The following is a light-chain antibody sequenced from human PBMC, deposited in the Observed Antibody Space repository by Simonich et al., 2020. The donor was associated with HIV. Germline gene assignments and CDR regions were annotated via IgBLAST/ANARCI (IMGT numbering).Light chain of an antibody. CDR1: SSDVGSYNL. V-gene: IGLV2-14*02. CDR2: EGT. J-gene: IGLJ2*01. Sequence: QSALTQPASVSGSPGQSITISCTETSSDVGSYNLVSCSQQPPGKAPKLIIYEGTKRPSGVSNRFAGSKSGNTASLTISGLQAEDEADYYCSSYTSTSIVVFGGGTKLTVL. CDR3: SSYTSTSIVV.